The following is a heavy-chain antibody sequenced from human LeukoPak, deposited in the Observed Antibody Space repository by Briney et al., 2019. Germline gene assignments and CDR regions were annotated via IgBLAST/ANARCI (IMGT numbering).Heavy chain of an antibody. CDR2: ISSSSSYI. Sequence: GGSLRLSCAASGFTFSDYYMSWIRQAPGKGLEWVSSISSSSSYIYYADSVKGRFTISRDNAQNSLYLQMNSLRAEDTAVYYCAKGDVSVTREFDYWGQGTLVTVSS. D-gene: IGHD7-27*01. V-gene: IGHV3-11*06. J-gene: IGHJ4*02. CDR1: GFTFSDYY. CDR3: AKGDVSVTREFDY.